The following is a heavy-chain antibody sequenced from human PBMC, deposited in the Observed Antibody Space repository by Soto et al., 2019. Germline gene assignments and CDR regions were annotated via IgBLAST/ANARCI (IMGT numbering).Heavy chain of an antibody. Sequence: QVTLKESGPVRVKSTETLTLTCSVSGFSLNNDRMGVTWIRQSPGKALEWLAHIISVDDISYSTSLKSRLTISKDTSGSQVVLTLTNMHPVDTATYFCARTTARYNYGRDGPFYYYYGMDVWGQGATVTVSS. CDR3: ARTTARYNYGRDGPFYYYYGMDV. D-gene: IGHD5-18*01. V-gene: IGHV2-26*01. J-gene: IGHJ6*02. CDR1: GFSLNNDRMG. CDR2: IISVDDI.